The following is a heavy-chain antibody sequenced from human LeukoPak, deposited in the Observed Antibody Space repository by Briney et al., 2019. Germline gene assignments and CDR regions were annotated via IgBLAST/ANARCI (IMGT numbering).Heavy chain of an antibody. J-gene: IGHJ6*02. CDR2: ISYDGSSK. V-gene: IGHV3-30-3*01. CDR1: GFPFSASP. D-gene: IGHD6-13*01. CDR3: ARGSGNSRSWYIVRDGMDV. Sequence: PGRSLRLSCAASGFPFSASPMHWVRQAPGKGLEWVAIISYDGSSKYYADSVKGRFTISRDSSKNTLYPQMNSLRDEDTAVYYCARGSGNSRSWYIVRDGMDVWGQGTTVTVSS.